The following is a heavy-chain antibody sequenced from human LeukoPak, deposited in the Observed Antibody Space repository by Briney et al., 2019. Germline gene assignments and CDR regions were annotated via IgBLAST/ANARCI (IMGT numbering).Heavy chain of an antibody. CDR2: IRSKAYGGTT. D-gene: IGHD3-10*01. CDR1: GFTFGDYA. Sequence: PGGSLRLSCTASGFTFGDYAMSWVRQAPGKGLEWVGFIRSKAYGGTTEYAASVKGRFTISRDDSKSIAYLQMNSLKTEDTAVYYCTRVWFGELFDFDYWGQGTLLTVSS. J-gene: IGHJ4*02. CDR3: TRVWFGELFDFDY. V-gene: IGHV3-49*04.